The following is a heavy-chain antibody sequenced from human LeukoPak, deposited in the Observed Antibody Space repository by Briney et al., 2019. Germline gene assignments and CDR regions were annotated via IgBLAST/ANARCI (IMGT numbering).Heavy chain of an antibody. D-gene: IGHD3-9*01. CDR1: GGSFSGYY. J-gene: IGHJ4*02. Sequence: SETLSLTCAVYGGSFSGYYWSWIRQPPGKGLEWIGEINHSGSTNYNPSLKSRVTISVDTSKNQFSLKLGSVTAADTAVYYCARVGYDILTGYHLFDYWGQGTLVTVSS. V-gene: IGHV4-34*01. CDR3: ARVGYDILTGYHLFDY. CDR2: INHSGST.